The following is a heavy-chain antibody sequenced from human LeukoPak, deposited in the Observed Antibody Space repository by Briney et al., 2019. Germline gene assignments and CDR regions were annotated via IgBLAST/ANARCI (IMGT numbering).Heavy chain of an antibody. CDR1: GGSISSYY. Sequence: PSETLSLTCTVSGGSISSYYWSWIRQPPGKGLEWIGYIYYSGSTNYNPSLKSRVTISVDTSKNQSSLKLSSVTAADTAVYYCARARLYCSSTSCYRSFDPWGQGTLVTVSS. J-gene: IGHJ5*02. V-gene: IGHV4-59*01. CDR3: ARARLYCSSTSCYRSFDP. CDR2: IYYSGST. D-gene: IGHD2-2*02.